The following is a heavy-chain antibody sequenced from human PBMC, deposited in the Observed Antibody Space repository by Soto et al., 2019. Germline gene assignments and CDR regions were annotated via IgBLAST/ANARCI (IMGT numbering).Heavy chain of an antibody. V-gene: IGHV3-30-3*01. CDR1: GFTFSSYA. CDR2: ISYDGSNK. CDR3: ARDLSAAGTQDFDY. J-gene: IGHJ4*02. D-gene: IGHD6-13*01. Sequence: GGSLRLSCAASGFTFSSYAMHWVRQAPGKGLEWVAVISYDGSNKYYADSVKGRFTISRDNSKNTLYLQMNSLRAEDTAVYYCARDLSAAGTQDFDYWGQGTLVTVSS.